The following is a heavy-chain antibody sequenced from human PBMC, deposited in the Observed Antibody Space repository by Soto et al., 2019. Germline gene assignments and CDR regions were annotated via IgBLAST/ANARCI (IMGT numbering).Heavy chain of an antibody. V-gene: IGHV3-23*01. CDR3: AKSYFRDYDHRLLFEN. CDR2: ISGIGSST. J-gene: IGHJ4*02. Sequence: EVQLLESGGGLVQPGGSLRLSCAASGFPFSGYAINWVRQAPGKGLEWVSIISGIGSSTNYADSVKGRFTISRDNSRDKVHLQMNSLRGENPAVYYCAKSYFRDYDHRLLFENRGQGTLVTVSS. D-gene: IGHD4-17*01. CDR1: GFPFSGYA.